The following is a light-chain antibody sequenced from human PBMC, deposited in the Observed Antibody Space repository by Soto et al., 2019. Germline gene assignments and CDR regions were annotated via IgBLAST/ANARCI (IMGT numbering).Light chain of an antibody. CDR1: QTISSW. J-gene: IGKJ5*01. CDR3: QQYNGPSTT. Sequence: DIQMTQSPSTLSASVGDRVTVTCRASQTISSWLAWYQQKPGKAPKLLIYKASTLKSGVPTRFSGSRSGTEFTLAISSLQPDDFATYYCQQYNGPSTTFGQGTRLEIK. V-gene: IGKV1-5*03. CDR2: KAS.